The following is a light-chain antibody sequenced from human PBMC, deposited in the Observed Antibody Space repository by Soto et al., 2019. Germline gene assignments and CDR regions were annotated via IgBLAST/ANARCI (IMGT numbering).Light chain of an antibody. CDR3: QQYNSYWGT. Sequence: DIQMTQSPSTLSASAGDRVTITCRASQSVSSWLAWYQQKPGKAPKLLIYDASSLESGVSSRFSGSGSGTEFTLTISSLQPDDFATYYCQQYNSYWGTFGQGTKVAI. V-gene: IGKV1-5*01. CDR1: QSVSSW. J-gene: IGKJ1*01. CDR2: DAS.